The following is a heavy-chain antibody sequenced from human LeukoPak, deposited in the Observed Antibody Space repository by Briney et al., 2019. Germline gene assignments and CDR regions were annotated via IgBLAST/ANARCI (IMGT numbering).Heavy chain of an antibody. D-gene: IGHD1-26*01. CDR1: GFTFSTYA. CDR3: ARDTYSGSWSPLIY. V-gene: IGHV3-30-3*01. J-gene: IGHJ4*02. CDR2: VTSDGSNA. Sequence: PGGSLRLSCVASGFTFSTYAMYWVRQAPGMGLEWVAVVTSDGSNAYHADSVKGRFTISRDNSKNTLYLQVNSLRADDTAVYYCARDTYSGSWSPLIYWGQGTLVTVSS.